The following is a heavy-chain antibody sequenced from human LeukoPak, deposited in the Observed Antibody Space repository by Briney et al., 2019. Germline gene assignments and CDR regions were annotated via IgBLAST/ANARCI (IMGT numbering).Heavy chain of an antibody. J-gene: IGHJ4*02. Sequence: GGSLRLSCAVSGLTVITNDMTWVRQAPGKGLEWVSVLYSDGNTKYADSVQGRFTISRDNSKNTLYLEMNSLSPDATAVYYCARGVRSLAVNTFAYWGQGTLVTVSS. CDR3: ARGVRSLAVNTFAY. CDR1: GLTVITND. D-gene: IGHD6-19*01. CDR2: LYSDGNT. V-gene: IGHV3-53*01.